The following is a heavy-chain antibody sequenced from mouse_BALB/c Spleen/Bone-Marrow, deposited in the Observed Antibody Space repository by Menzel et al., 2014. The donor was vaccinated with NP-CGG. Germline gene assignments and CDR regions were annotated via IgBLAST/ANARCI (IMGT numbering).Heavy chain of an antibody. D-gene: IGHD2-1*01. CDR3: ARNYGNTDY. Sequence: VQLQQSGAELVKPGASVKLSCKASGYTFTSYWMHWVKQRPGQGLEWIGEINPSNGRTNYNEKFKTKATLTVDKSSSTAYMLLSSLTSEDSAVYYCARNYGNTDYWGQGTTLTVSS. CDR1: GYTFTSYW. V-gene: IGHV1S81*02. J-gene: IGHJ2*01. CDR2: INPSNGRT.